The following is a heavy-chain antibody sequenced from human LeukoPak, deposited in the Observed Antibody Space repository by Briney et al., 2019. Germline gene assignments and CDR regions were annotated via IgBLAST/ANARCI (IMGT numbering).Heavy chain of an antibody. CDR2: INHRGST. CDR1: GGSFSGNY. D-gene: IGHD3-3*01. CDR3: ARVFEGIRSGYYFDY. V-gene: IGHV4-34*01. Sequence: SETPSLTCAVYGGSFSGNYWSWIRQPPGKGLEWIGEINHRGSTNYNPSLKSRVTISVDTSNNQFSLRLSSVTAADTAVYYCARVFEGIRSGYYFDYWGQGTLVTVSS. J-gene: IGHJ4*02.